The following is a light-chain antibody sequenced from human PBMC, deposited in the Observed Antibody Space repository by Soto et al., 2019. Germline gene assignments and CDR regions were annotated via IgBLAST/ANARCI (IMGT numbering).Light chain of an antibody. CDR3: SSYTTSYFYV. J-gene: IGLJ1*01. Sequence: QSALTQPPSVSGSPGQSVTISCTGTSSDVGGYDYVSWYQQRPGKAPKLLIYDVTKRPSGVPDRFSASKSAFTASLTISGLQTEDEADYYCSSYTTSYFYVFGPGTKLTVL. V-gene: IGLV2-11*01. CDR1: SSDVGGYDY. CDR2: DVT.